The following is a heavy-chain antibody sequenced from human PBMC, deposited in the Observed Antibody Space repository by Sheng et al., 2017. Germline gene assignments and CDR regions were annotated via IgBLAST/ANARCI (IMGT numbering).Heavy chain of an antibody. Sequence: QVQLVESGGGVVQPGRSLRLSCAASGFTFSSYAMHWVRQAPGKGLEWVAVISYDGSNKYYADSVKGRFTISRDNSKNTLYLQMNSLRAEDTAVYYCARDGMGQHRDAFDIWGQGTMVTVSS. CDR2: ISYDGSNK. CDR1: GFTFSSYA. D-gene: IGHD6-13*01. CDR3: ARDGMGQHRDAFDI. V-gene: IGHV3-30*04. J-gene: IGHJ3*02.